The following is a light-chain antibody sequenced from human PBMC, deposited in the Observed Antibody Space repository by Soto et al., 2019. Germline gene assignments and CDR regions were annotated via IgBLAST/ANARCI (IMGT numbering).Light chain of an antibody. CDR1: QTVNSR. V-gene: IGKV3D-15*01. J-gene: IGKJ1*01. CDR3: HQYNDWPRT. CDR2: HTS. Sequence: EIVLTQSPATLSSSPGERATLSCRASQTVNSRLAWYQHKPGQAPRLLIYHTSNRATGIPARFSGSGSGTEFTLTISSLQSEDFAVYYCHQYNDWPRTFGQGTKVEIK.